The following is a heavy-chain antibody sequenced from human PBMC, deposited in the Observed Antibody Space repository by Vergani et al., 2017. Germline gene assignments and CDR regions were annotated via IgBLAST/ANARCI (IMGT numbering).Heavy chain of an antibody. J-gene: IGHJ4*02. CDR2: ISGGGVST. D-gene: IGHD3-9*01. CDR3: ARDGRYYDILTGYSKSPLVFDF. CDR1: GFTFIMHA. V-gene: IGHV3-23*01. Sequence: EVQLLESGGDLVQPGGSLRLSCAASGFTFIMHAMSWVRQAPGKGLEWVSAISGGGVSTFYADSVRGRFAISRDNSKNTLYLQMNNVRPEDTAVYYCARDGRYYDILTGYSKSPLVFDFWGQGTLVTVSS.